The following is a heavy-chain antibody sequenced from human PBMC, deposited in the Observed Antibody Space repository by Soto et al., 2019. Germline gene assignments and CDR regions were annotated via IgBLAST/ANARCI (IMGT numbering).Heavy chain of an antibody. CDR1: DGSIGSYY. Sequence: QVQLQESGPGLVKPSETLSLTCTVSDGSIGSYYWSWIRQPPGKGLEWIGYVSHSGSTNYNPSLKSRVTISLDTSNNQFSLRLSSVTAADTAVYYCAREGTTVDSYYYYGLDVWGQGTTVTVSS. CDR2: VSHSGST. J-gene: IGHJ6*02. V-gene: IGHV4-59*01. CDR3: AREGTTVDSYYYYGLDV. D-gene: IGHD1-1*01.